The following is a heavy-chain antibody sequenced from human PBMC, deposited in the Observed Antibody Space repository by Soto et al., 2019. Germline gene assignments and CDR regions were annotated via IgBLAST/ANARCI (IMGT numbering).Heavy chain of an antibody. CDR2: ISAYNGNT. D-gene: IGHD6-6*01. V-gene: IGHV1-18*04. CDR1: GYTFTSYG. CDR3: ARGSGGSSAFYYYYYYGMDV. Sequence: GSVKVSCKASGYTFTSYGISWVRQAPGQGLEWMGWISAYNGNTNYAQKLQGRVTMTTDTSTSTAYMELRSLRSDDTAVYYCARGSGGSSAFYYYYYYGMDVWGQGTTVTVSS. J-gene: IGHJ6*02.